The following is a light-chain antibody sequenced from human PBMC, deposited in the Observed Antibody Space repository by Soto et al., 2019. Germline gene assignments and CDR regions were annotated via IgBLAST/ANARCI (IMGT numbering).Light chain of an antibody. CDR2: GNS. J-gene: IGLJ2*01. CDR1: SSNIGAGYD. CDR3: QSYDSSLSHVV. Sequence: QAVVTQPPSVSGAPGQRVTISCTGSSSNIGAGYDVHWYQQLPGTAPKLLIYGNSNRPSWVPDRFSGSESGTSASLAITGLEVEDEADYYCQSYDSSLSHVVFGGGTKLTVL. V-gene: IGLV1-40*01.